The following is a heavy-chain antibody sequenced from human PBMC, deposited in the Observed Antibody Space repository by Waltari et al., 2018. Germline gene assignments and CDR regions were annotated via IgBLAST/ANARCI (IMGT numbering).Heavy chain of an antibody. Sequence: EVQLVESGGGLVQPGGSLRLSCAASGFTSFNYFISWVRQAPGKGLGWISASRDGGVYTYYADSVEGRFTISRDSSKNTIYLQMNSLRVEDTALYYCAKGFEDLLPVDHWGQGTQVTVSS. CDR1: GFTSFNYF. CDR3: AKGFEDLLPVDH. V-gene: IGHV3-23*04. CDR2: SRDGGVYT. J-gene: IGHJ4*02. D-gene: IGHD2-21*01.